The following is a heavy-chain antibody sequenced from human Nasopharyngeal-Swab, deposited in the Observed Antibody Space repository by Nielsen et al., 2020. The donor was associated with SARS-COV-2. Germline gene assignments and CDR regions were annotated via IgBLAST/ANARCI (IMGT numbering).Heavy chain of an antibody. CDR2: IKDDGTTT. CDR3: ARAGPEPPLDYGMDV. V-gene: IGHV3-74*03. CDR1: GFNLSYHW. J-gene: IGHJ6*02. Sequence: GESLKISCAASGFNLSYHWMHWVRQAPGKGLEWVARIKDDGTTTTYADSVKGRFTISRDSAKNTLYLQMNSLRVEDTAVYYCARAGPEPPLDYGMDVWGQGTTVTVSS.